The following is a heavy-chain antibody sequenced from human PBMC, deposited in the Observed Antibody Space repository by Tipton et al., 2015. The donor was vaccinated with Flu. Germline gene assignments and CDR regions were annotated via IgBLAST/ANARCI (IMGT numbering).Heavy chain of an antibody. J-gene: IGHJ4*02. V-gene: IGHV3-33*06. D-gene: IGHD6-19*01. Sequence: RSLRLSCAASGFIFNTYGMHWVRQAPGKGLEWVAVIWYDGSNKYYADSVKGRFTISRDNSKNTVYLQMNSLRAEDTAVYYCAKDGWDTSGWYPFDYWGQGTLVTVSS. CDR2: IWYDGSNK. CDR3: AKDGWDTSGWYPFDY. CDR1: GFIFNTYG.